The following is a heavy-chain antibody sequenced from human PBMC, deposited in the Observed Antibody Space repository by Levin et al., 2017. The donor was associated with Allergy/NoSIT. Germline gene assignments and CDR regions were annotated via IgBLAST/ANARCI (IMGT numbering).Heavy chain of an antibody. D-gene: IGHD6-13*01. CDR2: IYSEGGT. V-gene: IGHV3-53*01. CDR3: ARGQYSSSWVFYYGMDV. Sequence: GSLRLSCAASGFAVSRHYMTWVRQAPGKGLEWVSVIYSEGGTYYADSVKGRFTISRDNSKNSLYLQMNSLRAEDTAVYYCARGQYSSSWVFYYGMDVWGQGTTVTVSS. J-gene: IGHJ6*02. CDR1: GFAVSRHY.